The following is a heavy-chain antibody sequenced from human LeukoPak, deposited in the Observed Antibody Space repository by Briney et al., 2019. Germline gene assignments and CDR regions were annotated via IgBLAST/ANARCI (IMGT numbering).Heavy chain of an antibody. V-gene: IGHV3-23*01. D-gene: IGHD2-21*01. CDR3: ARGALIPDF. J-gene: IGHJ4*02. CDR2: ISKSDGST. Sequence: GGSLRLSCAASGFTFSDHYMDWVRQAPGKGLAWVSSISKSDGSTYYADSVKGRFTISRDNSKNTVYLHMDSLRVEDTAIYYCARGALIPDFRGQGTLVTVSS. CDR1: GFTFSDHY.